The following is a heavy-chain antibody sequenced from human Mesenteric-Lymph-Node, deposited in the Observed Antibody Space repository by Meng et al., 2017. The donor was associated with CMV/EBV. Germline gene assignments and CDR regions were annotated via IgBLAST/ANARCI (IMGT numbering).Heavy chain of an antibody. CDR3: ARGGIVLVPAGNPDY. Sequence: GESLKISCAASGFTFSSYAMSWVRQAPGKGLEWVSCIGSSSIYTYYADSVKGRFTISRDNAKNSLYLQMNSLRAEDTAVSYCARGGIVLVPAGNPDYWGLGTLVTVSS. D-gene: IGHD2-2*01. CDR1: GFTFSSYA. J-gene: IGHJ4*02. V-gene: IGHV3-21*04. CDR2: IGSSSIYT.